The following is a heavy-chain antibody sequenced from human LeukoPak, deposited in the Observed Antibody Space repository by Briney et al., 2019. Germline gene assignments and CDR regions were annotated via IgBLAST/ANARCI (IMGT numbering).Heavy chain of an antibody. CDR3: CRLIKVWLYPYFGY. CDR1: GGSISSGDYY. CDR2: IYYSGST. D-gene: IGHD3-22*01. Sequence: SETLSLTCTVSGGSISSGDYYWSWIRQPPGKGLEWIGYIYYSGSTYYNPSLKSRVTISVDTSKNQFSLKLSSVTAADTAVYSLCRLIKVWLYPYFGYLGQGTLVTVSS. J-gene: IGHJ4*02. V-gene: IGHV4-30-4*08.